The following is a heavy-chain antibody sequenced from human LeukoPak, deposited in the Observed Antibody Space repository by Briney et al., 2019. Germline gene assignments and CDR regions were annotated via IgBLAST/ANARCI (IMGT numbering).Heavy chain of an antibody. D-gene: IGHD6-13*01. Sequence: GESLEISCKGSGYRFTSYWIGRGRPMPGKGLGWMGIIYPGDSDTRYSPSFQGQVTISADKSINTAYLQWSSLKASDTAMYYCARLKVSYSSSWYFDYWGRGTLVTVSS. J-gene: IGHJ4*02. CDR1: GYRFTSYW. CDR3: ARLKVSYSSSWYFDY. V-gene: IGHV5-51*01. CDR2: IYPGDSDT.